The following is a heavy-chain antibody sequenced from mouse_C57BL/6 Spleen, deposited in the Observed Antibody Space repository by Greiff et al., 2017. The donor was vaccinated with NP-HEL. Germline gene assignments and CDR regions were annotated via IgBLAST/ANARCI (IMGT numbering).Heavy chain of an antibody. D-gene: IGHD1-1*01. V-gene: IGHV14-2*01. J-gene: IGHJ2*01. CDR1: GFNIKDYY. Sequence: EVKLVESGAELVKPGASVKLSCTASGFNIKDYYMHWVKQRTEQGLEWIGRIDPEDGETKYAPKFQGKATITADTSSNTAYLQLSSLTSEDTAVYYCASITTVVATSDYWGQGTTLTVSS. CDR2: IDPEDGET. CDR3: ASITTVVATSDY.